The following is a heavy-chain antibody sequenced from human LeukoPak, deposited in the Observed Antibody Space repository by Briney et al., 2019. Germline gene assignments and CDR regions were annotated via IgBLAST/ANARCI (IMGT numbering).Heavy chain of an antibody. Sequence: PGGSLRLSCAASGFALSSHWMTWVRQVPGRGLEWVASINPEGSEKYSADSVKGRFTISRDNAKNSLYLQMDGLRVEDTAFYYCARDLAYSRLDYWGQGMLVTVSS. CDR2: INPEGSEK. CDR3: ARDLAYSRLDY. V-gene: IGHV3-7*01. D-gene: IGHD5-18*01. J-gene: IGHJ4*02. CDR1: GFALSSHW.